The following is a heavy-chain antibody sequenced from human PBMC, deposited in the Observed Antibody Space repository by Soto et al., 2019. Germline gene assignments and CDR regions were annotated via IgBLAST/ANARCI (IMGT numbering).Heavy chain of an antibody. CDR2: IYYSGST. D-gene: IGHD1-20*01. CDR1: GGSISSNDYY. J-gene: IGHJ3*02. V-gene: IGHV4-30-4*01. Sequence: SETLSLTCTVSGGSISSNDYYWSCFRQPPGKGLEWIGYIYYSGSTYYNPSLKSRVTISADTSKTQFSLKLTSVTAADTAVYYCARGRYNWNQGAFDIWGQGTVVTVSS. CDR3: ARGRYNWNQGAFDI.